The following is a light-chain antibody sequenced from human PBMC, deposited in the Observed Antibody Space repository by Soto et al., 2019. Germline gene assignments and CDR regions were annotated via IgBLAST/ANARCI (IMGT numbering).Light chain of an antibody. J-gene: IGKJ5*01. CDR1: QSVTSNN. CDR2: GAS. CDR3: QHYVSPPIT. Sequence: IVLSQSPGTLSLSPGERATVSCRASQSVTSNNLAWYQQKPGQAPRLLIYGASSRATGIPDRFSGSGSGTDFTLTISRLEPEDFAVYYCQHYVSPPITFGQGTRLEVK. V-gene: IGKV3-20*01.